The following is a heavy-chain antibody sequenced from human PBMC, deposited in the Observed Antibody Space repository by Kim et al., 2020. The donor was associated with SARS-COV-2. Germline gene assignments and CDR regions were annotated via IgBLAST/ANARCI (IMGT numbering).Heavy chain of an antibody. J-gene: IGHJ6*03. V-gene: IGHV4-31*03. CDR2: IYYSGST. CDR1: GGSISSGGYY. Sequence: SETLSLTCTVSGGSISSGGYYWSWIRQHPGKGLEWIGYIYYSGSTYYNPSLKSRVTISVDTSKNQFSLKLSSVTAADTAVYYCARVGGRITIFGVVIISAMAVWGKGTTVTASS. CDR3: ARVGGRITIFGVVIISAMAV. D-gene: IGHD3-3*01.